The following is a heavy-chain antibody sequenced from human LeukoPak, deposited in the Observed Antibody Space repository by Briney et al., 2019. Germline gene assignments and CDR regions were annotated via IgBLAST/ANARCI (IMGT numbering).Heavy chain of an antibody. CDR1: GYTFTGYY. V-gene: IGHV1-2*02. Sequence: ASVEVSCKASGYTFTGYYMHWVRQAPGQGLEWMGWINPNSGGTNYAQKFQGRVTMTRDTSISTAYMELSRLRSDDTAVYYCARSMDIVATITQGYWGQGTLVTVSS. CDR3: ARSMDIVATITQGY. D-gene: IGHD5-12*01. J-gene: IGHJ4*02. CDR2: INPNSGGT.